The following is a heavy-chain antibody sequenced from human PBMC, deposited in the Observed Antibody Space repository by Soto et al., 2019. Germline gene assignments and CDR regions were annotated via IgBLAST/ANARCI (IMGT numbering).Heavy chain of an antibody. CDR1: GFTFSSYA. CDR2: ISYDGSNK. J-gene: IGHJ4*02. D-gene: IGHD5-18*01. Sequence: GGSLRLSCAAPGFTFSSYARHWVRQAPGKGLEWVAVISYDGSNKYYADSVKGRFTISRDNSKNTLYLQMNSLRAEDTAVYYCARVEYSYGFALDYWGQGTLVTVSS. V-gene: IGHV3-30-3*01. CDR3: ARVEYSYGFALDY.